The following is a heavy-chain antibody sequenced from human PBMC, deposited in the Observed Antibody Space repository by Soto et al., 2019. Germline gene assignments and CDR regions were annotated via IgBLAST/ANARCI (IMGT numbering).Heavy chain of an antibody. Sequence: GGSLRLSCAASGFIFSSYNLNWVRQAAGKGLEWVSYISSSGNTIYYSDSVKGRFTFSRDNGKNSLFLQMNSLREEDTAVYYCARDRGVGTPDSFDIWGQGTMVTVSS. J-gene: IGHJ3*02. D-gene: IGHD3-3*01. CDR1: GFIFSSYN. CDR2: ISSSGNTI. CDR3: ARDRGVGTPDSFDI. V-gene: IGHV3-48*02.